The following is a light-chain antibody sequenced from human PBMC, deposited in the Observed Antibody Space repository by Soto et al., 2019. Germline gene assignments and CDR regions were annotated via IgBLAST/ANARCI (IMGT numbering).Light chain of an antibody. CDR1: QDIKHY. CDR3: QQYDNLPIT. J-gene: IGKJ5*01. V-gene: IGKV1-33*01. CDR2: DTS. Sequence: DIQMTQSPSSLSASVGDRATITCQARQDIKHYLNWYQQKPGKAPNLLIYDTSVLETGVPSRFSGSGSGTDFTFTISSXQPEDIATYYCQQYDNLPITFGQGTRLETK.